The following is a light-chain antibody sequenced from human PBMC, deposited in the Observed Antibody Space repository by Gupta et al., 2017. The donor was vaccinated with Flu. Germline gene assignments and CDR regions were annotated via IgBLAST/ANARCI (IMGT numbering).Light chain of an antibody. CDR1: QSVSSY. J-gene: IGKJ4*01. V-gene: IGKV3-11*01. Sequence: EIVLTQSPATLSLSPGERATLSCRASQSVSSYLAWYQQKPGQAPRLLIYDASNRATGIKARFSGSGAGTDFTLTISSLEPEDFAVYYCQQRSNGPPSLTFGGGTKVEIK. CDR2: DAS. CDR3: QQRSNGPPSLT.